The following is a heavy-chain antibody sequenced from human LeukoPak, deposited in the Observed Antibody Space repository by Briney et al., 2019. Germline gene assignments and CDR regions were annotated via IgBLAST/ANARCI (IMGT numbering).Heavy chain of an antibody. Sequence: PSETQSPTCTVSAGSISSGSYYWGWIRQPPGKGLEWIWSMYYSGNAYYNPSLKSRVTISVDTSKNQFSLKLSSVTAADTAVYYCATIAPGTHAFDIWGQGTMVTVSS. V-gene: IGHV4-39*01. CDR1: AGSISSGSYY. CDR3: ATIAPGTHAFDI. J-gene: IGHJ3*02. D-gene: IGHD2-21*01. CDR2: MYYSGNA.